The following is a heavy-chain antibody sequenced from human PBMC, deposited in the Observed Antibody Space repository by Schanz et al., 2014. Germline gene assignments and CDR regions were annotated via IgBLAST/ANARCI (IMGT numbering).Heavy chain of an antibody. D-gene: IGHD2-21*01. CDR1: GGTFSSFG. CDR2: ISAYNGNT. Sequence: QVQLVQSGAEVKKPGSSVKVSCKASGGTFSSFGINWVRQAPGQGLEWMGWISAYNGNTNYAQKLQGIVAITAYTSTSAAYMELRSLRAEATAVYYCARDRLECGAECYSVEVFEIWGQGTLVIVSS. CDR3: ARDRLECGAECYSVEVFEI. J-gene: IGHJ4*02. V-gene: IGHV1-18*01.